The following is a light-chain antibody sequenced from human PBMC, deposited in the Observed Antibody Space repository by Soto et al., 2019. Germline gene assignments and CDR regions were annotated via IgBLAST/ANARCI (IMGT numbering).Light chain of an antibody. CDR3: QQRYSTTRAWT. V-gene: IGKV1-39*01. CDR1: QSISSY. J-gene: IGKJ1*01. Sequence: DIQMTQSPSSLSASLGDRATITCRASQSISSYLDWYQQKPGKAPKLLIYAASSLQSGVPSRFSGSGSGTDFDLTITSLQPEDFAISYCQQRYSTTRAWTVGEGTKGDIK. CDR2: AAS.